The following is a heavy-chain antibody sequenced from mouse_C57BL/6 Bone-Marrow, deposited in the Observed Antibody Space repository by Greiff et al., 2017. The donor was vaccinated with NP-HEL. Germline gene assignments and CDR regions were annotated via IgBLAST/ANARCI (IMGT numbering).Heavy chain of an antibody. D-gene: IGHD1-1*01. CDR1: GYTFTSYW. CDR2: IHPNSGST. V-gene: IGHV1-64*01. Sequence: QVQLQQPGAELVKPGASVKLSCKASGYTFTSYWMHWVKQRPGQGLEWIGMIHPNSGSTNYNEKFKSKATLTVDKSSSTAYMQLSSLTSEDSAVYYCARVTTVVAPYWYCDVWGTGTTVTVSS. J-gene: IGHJ1*03. CDR3: ARVTTVVAPYWYCDV.